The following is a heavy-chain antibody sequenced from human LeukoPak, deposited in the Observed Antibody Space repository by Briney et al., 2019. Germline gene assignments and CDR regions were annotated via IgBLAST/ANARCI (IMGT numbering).Heavy chain of an antibody. CDR1: GYSFTSYW. CDR3: AIRLAAAGISAFDI. J-gene: IGHJ3*02. CDR2: TYLGDSDT. Sequence: PGESLKISCKGSGYSFTSYWIGWVRQMPGKGLEWMGITYLGDSDTRYSPSFQGQVTISADKSISTAYLQTSSLKASDTAMYYCAIRLAAAGISAFDIWGQGTMVTVSS. V-gene: IGHV5-51*01. D-gene: IGHD6-13*01.